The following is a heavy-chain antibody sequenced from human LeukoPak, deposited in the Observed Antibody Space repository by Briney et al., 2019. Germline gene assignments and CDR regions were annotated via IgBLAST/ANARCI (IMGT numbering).Heavy chain of an antibody. J-gene: IGHJ6*02. CDR1: GFTVSSNY. Sequence: GGSLRLSCAASGFTVSSNYMSWVRQAPGKGLEWVSVIYSGGSTYYADSVKGRFTISRDNSKNTLYLQMNSLRAEDTAVYYCASGFTPTSGYDKYYYYGMDVWGQGTTVTVSS. V-gene: IGHV3-66*01. CDR3: ASGFTPTSGYDKYYYYGMDV. D-gene: IGHD5-12*01. CDR2: IYSGGST.